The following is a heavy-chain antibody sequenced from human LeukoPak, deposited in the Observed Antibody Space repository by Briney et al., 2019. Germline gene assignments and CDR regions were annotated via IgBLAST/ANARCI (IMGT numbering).Heavy chain of an antibody. CDR2: ISAYNGNT. CDR3: ATGPYYYDSSGYGTGSGFDP. J-gene: IGHJ5*02. CDR1: GYTFTSYG. Sequence: ASVKVSCKASGYTFTSYGISWVRQAPGQGLEWMGWISAYNGNTNYAQKLQGRVTTTTDTSTSTAYMELRSLRSDDTAVYYCATGPYYYDSSGYGTGSGFDPWGQGTLVTVSS. D-gene: IGHD3-22*01. V-gene: IGHV1-18*01.